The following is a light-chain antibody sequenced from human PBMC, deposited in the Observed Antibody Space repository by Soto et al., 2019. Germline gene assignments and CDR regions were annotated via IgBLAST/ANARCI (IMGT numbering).Light chain of an antibody. CDR3: CSYTTSDTRV. Sequence: QSALTQPASVSGSPGQSITISCTGTSSDVGAYNHVSWYQHHPGKAPKLMNYEVNNRPSGVSNRFSGSKSGYTASLTISGLQAEDEADYYCCSYTTSDTRVFGTGTKLTVL. CDR2: EVN. CDR1: SSDVGAYNH. J-gene: IGLJ1*01. V-gene: IGLV2-14*01.